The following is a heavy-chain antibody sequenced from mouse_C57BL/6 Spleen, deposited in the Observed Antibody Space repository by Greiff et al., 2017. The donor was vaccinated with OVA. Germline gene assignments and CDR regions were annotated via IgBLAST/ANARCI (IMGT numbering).Heavy chain of an antibody. CDR3: IRITTVVPFDY. Sequence: DVMLVESGGGLVQPGGSMKLSCVASGFTFSNYWMNWVRQSPEKGLEWVAQIRLKSDNYATHYAESVKGRFTISRDDSKSSVYLQMNNLRAEDTGIYYCIRITTVVPFDYWGQGTTLTVSS. J-gene: IGHJ2*01. D-gene: IGHD1-1*01. CDR2: IRLKSDNYAT. CDR1: GFTFSNYW. V-gene: IGHV6-3*01.